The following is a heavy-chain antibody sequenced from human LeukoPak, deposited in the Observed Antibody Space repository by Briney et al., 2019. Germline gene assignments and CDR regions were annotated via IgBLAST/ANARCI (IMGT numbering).Heavy chain of an antibody. CDR3: AKVRVGTAHFDY. Sequence: GGSLRLSCAASGFTFSNYGMHWVRQAPGKGPEWVVVISHDGSNNNYADSVKGRFTISRDNSKNTLYLQMNSLRPEDTAVYYCAKVRVGTAHFDYWGQGTLVTVSS. V-gene: IGHV3-30*18. J-gene: IGHJ4*02. CDR2: ISHDGSNN. CDR1: GFTFSNYG. D-gene: IGHD2-15*01.